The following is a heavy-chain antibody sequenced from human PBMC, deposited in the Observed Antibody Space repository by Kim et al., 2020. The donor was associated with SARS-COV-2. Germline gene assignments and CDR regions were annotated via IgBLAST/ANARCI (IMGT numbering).Heavy chain of an antibody. D-gene: IGHD3-10*01. V-gene: IGHV7-4-1*02. CDR2: INTNTGNP. Sequence: ASVKVSCKASGYTFTSYAMNWVRQAPGQGLEWMGWINTNTGNPTYAQGFTGRFVFSLDTSVSTAYLQISSLKAEDTAVYYCARESNSPPFGELSIEAFDIWGQGTMVTVSS. CDR1: GYTFTSYA. J-gene: IGHJ3*02. CDR3: ARESNSPPFGELSIEAFDI.